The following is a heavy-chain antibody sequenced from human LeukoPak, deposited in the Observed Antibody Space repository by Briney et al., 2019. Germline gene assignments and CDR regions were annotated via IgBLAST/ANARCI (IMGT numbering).Heavy chain of an antibody. Sequence: SETLSLTCTVSGGSISTSNYYWGWIRQPPGKGLEWIGNIFYSGSTYYSPSLKSRVTISVDTSKKQFSLKLSSVTAADTAVYFCASTPLYYYDNSGYYGHWGQGTLVTVSS. CDR2: IFYSGST. V-gene: IGHV4-39*07. CDR1: GGSISTSNYY. CDR3: ASTPLYYYDNSGYYGH. J-gene: IGHJ4*02. D-gene: IGHD3-22*01.